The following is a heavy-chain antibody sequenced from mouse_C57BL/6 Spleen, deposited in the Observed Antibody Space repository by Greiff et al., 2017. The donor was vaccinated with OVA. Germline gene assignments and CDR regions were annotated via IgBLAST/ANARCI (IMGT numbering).Heavy chain of an antibody. Sequence: QVQLQQSGAELMKPGASVKLSCKATGYTFTGYWIEWVKQRPGHGLEWIGEILPGSGSTNYNEKFKGKATFTADTSSNTAYMQLGSLTTEDSAIYYCARGTTANPAWFAYWGQGTLVTVSA. V-gene: IGHV1-9*01. CDR1: GYTFTGYW. CDR3: ARGTTANPAWFAY. J-gene: IGHJ3*01. CDR2: ILPGSGST. D-gene: IGHD1-2*01.